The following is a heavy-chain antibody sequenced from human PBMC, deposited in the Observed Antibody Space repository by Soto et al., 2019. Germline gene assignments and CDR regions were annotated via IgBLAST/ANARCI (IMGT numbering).Heavy chain of an antibody. D-gene: IGHD3-9*01. CDR2: IYYSGST. Sequence: QVQLQESGPGLVKPSQTLSLTCSVSGGSISSGGYYWSWIRQHPGKGLEWIGYIYYSGSTYYNPSLKSRVTISVYTSKNQFSLKLSSVTAADTAVYYCARAGRMERKRQYYDILTGTFDYWGQGTLVTVSS. CDR1: GGSISSGGYY. J-gene: IGHJ4*02. V-gene: IGHV4-31*03. CDR3: ARAGRMERKRQYYDILTGTFDY.